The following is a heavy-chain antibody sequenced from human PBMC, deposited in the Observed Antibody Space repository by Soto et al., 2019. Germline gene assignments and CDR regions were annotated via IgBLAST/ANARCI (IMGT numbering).Heavy chain of an antibody. Sequence: GGSLRLSCAASGFTFSSDAMHWVRQAPGKGLEWVAVISYDGSNKYYADSVKGRFTISRDNSKNTLYLQMNSLRAEDTAVYYCARTIQFGAFDIWGQGTMVTVSS. CDR2: ISYDGSNK. V-gene: IGHV3-30-3*01. D-gene: IGHD5-18*01. CDR1: GFTFSSDA. J-gene: IGHJ3*02. CDR3: ARTIQFGAFDI.